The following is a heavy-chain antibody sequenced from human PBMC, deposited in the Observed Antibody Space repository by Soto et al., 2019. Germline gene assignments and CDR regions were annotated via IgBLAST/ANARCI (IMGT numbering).Heavy chain of an antibody. V-gene: IGHV3-53*01. D-gene: IGHD3-9*01. CDR3: ARSTYYDILTGSYYYYAMDV. CDR2: IYSEGTP. J-gene: IGHJ6*02. Sequence: EEQVVESGGGLVQPGGSLRLSCAASGFTVGSNYMSWVRQAPGKGLEWVSVIYSEGTPYYADSVKGRFTISRENSNNTLYLHMNNLRAEDTAVYYCARSTYYDILTGSYYYYAMDVWGQGTTVTVSS. CDR1: GFTVGSNY.